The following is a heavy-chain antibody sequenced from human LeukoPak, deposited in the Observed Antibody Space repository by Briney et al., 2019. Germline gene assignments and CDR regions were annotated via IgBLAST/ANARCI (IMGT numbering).Heavy chain of an antibody. CDR2: ISDSGGST. CDR3: AKRGVVIRVILVGFHQQAYYFDS. Sequence: SLRLSFAVCGITLSNCGMSWVRQAPGKGLEWVAGISDSGGSTTCADSVKGRFTISRDNPKNTLFLQMNSLRVEDTAVHFCAKRGVVIRVILVGFHQQAYYFDSGAQGALVTVSS. CDR1: GITLSNCG. D-gene: IGHD3-22*01. J-gene: IGHJ4*02. V-gene: IGHV3-23*01.